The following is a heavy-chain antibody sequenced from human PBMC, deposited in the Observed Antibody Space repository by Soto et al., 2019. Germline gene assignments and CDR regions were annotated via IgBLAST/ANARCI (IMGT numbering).Heavy chain of an antibody. J-gene: IGHJ4*02. D-gene: IGHD5-18*01. CDR2: IYSGGST. CDR1: GVTVSSNY. CDR3: ARRGYSYGGGYFAY. Sequence: EVQLVESGGGLVQPGGSLRLSCAASGVTVSSNYMSWVRQAPGKGLAGVSVIYSGGSTYYRDSEKGRFTISRDNSKNTLYLQMNSLRAEDTAVYYCARRGYSYGGGYFAYWGQGTLVTVSS. V-gene: IGHV3-66*04.